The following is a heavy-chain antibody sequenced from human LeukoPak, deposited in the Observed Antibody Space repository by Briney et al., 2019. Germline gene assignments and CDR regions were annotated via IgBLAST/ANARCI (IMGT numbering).Heavy chain of an antibody. J-gene: IGHJ6*03. CDR2: IKQDGSEK. CDR3: ARDQWLVQGYYYYYYMDV. D-gene: IGHD6-19*01. Sequence: GGSLRLSCAASGFTFSSYWMSWVRQAPGKGLEWVANIKQDGSEKYYVDSVKGRFTISRDNAKNSLYLQMNSLRAEDTAVYYCARDQWLVQGYYYYYYMDVWGKGTTVTISS. CDR1: GFTFSSYW. V-gene: IGHV3-7*01.